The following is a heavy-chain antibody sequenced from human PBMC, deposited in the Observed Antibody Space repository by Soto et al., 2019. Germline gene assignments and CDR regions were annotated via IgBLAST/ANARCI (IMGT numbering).Heavy chain of an antibody. Sequence: QVQLVQSGAEVKKPGSSVKVSCKASGGTFSSYTISWVRQAPGQGLEWMGRIIPILGIANYAQKFQGGVTITADKSASTAYMELSSLRSEDTAVYYCARSDAEFGGVIAEINDAFDIWGQGTMVTVSS. J-gene: IGHJ3*02. V-gene: IGHV1-69*02. CDR1: GGTFSSYT. CDR3: ARSDAEFGGVIAEINDAFDI. CDR2: IIPILGIA. D-gene: IGHD3-16*02.